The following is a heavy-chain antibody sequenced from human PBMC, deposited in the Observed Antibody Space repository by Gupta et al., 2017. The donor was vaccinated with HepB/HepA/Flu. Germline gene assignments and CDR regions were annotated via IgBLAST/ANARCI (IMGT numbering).Heavy chain of an antibody. D-gene: IGHD6-6*01. CDR1: GGSISSYY. CDR2: IYYSGST. Sequence: QVQLQESGPGLVKPSETLSLTCTVSGGSISSYYWSWIRHPPGKGLEWIGYIYYSGSTNYNPSLKSRVTISVDTSKNQFSLKLSSVTAADTAVYYCAGTLEYSSSYFDYWGQGTLVTVSS. V-gene: IGHV4-59*08. J-gene: IGHJ4*02. CDR3: AGTLEYSSSYFDY.